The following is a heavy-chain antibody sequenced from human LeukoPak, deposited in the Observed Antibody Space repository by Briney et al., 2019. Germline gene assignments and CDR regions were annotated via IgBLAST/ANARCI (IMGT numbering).Heavy chain of an antibody. J-gene: IGHJ6*03. Sequence: GGSLRLSCAASGFTFSSYEMNWVRQAPGKGLEWVSYISSSGSTIYYADSVKGRFTISRDNAKNSLYLQMNSLRAEDTAVDYCAREEGAGHVYMDVWGKGTTVTVSS. V-gene: IGHV3-48*03. CDR1: GFTFSSYE. CDR2: ISSSGSTI. D-gene: IGHD4/OR15-4a*01. CDR3: AREEGAGHVYMDV.